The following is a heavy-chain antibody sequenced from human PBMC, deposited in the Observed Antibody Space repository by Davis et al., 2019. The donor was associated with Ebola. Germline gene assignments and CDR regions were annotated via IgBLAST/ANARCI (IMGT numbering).Heavy chain of an antibody. CDR2: INHSGST. Sequence: MPSETLSLTCAVYGGSFSGYYWSWIRQPPGKGLAWIGEINHSGSTNYNPSLKSRVTISVDTSKNQFSLQLNSVTPEDTAVYYCARVCPSLRYFDWLPVCVWGQGTTVTVSS. CDR1: GGSFSGYY. CDR3: ARVCPSLRYFDWLPVCV. V-gene: IGHV4-34*01. J-gene: IGHJ6*02. D-gene: IGHD3-9*01.